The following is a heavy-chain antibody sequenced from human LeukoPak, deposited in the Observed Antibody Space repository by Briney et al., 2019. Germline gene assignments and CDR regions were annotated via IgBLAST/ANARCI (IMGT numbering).Heavy chain of an antibody. D-gene: IGHD2-2*01. Sequence: GGSLRLPCAASGFTFSSYWMNWVRQAPGKGLEWVAKINQDGSEKYYVDSVKGRFTISRDNAKNTLYLQMNSLRAEDTAVYYCARGVYYSSTRCLDYWGQGTLVTVSS. CDR3: ARGVYYSSTRCLDY. V-gene: IGHV3-7*05. J-gene: IGHJ4*02. CDR1: GFTFSSYW. CDR2: INQDGSEK.